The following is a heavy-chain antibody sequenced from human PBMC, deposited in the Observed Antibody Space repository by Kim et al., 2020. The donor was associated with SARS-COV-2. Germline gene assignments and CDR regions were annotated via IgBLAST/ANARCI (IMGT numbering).Heavy chain of an antibody. Sequence: ASVKVSCKASGYTFTSYGISWVRQAPGQGLEWMGWISAYNGNTNYAQKLQGRVTMTTDTSTSTAYMELRSLRSDDTAVYYCARFYCSSTSCYMGLTGWFDPWGQGTLVTVSS. CDR1: GYTFTSYG. V-gene: IGHV1-18*04. CDR2: ISAYNGNT. J-gene: IGHJ5*02. D-gene: IGHD2-2*02. CDR3: ARFYCSSTSCYMGLTGWFDP.